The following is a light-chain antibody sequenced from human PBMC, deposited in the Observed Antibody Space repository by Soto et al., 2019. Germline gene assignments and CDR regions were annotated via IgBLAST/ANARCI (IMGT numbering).Light chain of an antibody. CDR1: QSLSSY. Sequence: EIVLTQSPGTLSLSPGERATLSCSASQSLSSYLAWYQHKPGQAPRLLIYDVSSRATGIPARFSGSGSGTDFTLTISGLEPEDFAVYYCQQRSNWPPEVTFGQGTRLEIK. CDR2: DVS. CDR3: QQRSNWPPEVT. J-gene: IGKJ5*01. V-gene: IGKV3-11*01.